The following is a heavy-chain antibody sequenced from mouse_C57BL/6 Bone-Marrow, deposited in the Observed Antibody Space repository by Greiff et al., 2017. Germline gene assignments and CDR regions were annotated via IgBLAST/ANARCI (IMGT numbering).Heavy chain of an antibody. V-gene: IGHV1-12*01. CDR1: GYTFTSYN. CDR2: IYPGNGDT. D-gene: IGHD1-1*01. CDR3: ARLHYYGSSYWYFDV. J-gene: IGHJ1*03. Sequence: LQESGAELVRPGASVKMSCKASGYTFTSYNMHWVKQTPRQGLEWIGAIYPGNGDTSYNQKFKGKATLTVDKSSSTAYMQLSSLTSEDSAVYFCARLHYYGSSYWYFDVWGTGTTVTVSS.